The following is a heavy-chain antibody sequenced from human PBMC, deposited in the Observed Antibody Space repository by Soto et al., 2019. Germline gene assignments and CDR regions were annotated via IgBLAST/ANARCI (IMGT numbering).Heavy chain of an antibody. D-gene: IGHD4-17*01. CDR3: ARDDYGDYGGVY. J-gene: IGHJ4*02. CDR2: IWYDGSNK. Sequence: QVQLVESGGGVVQPGRSLRLSCAASGFTFSSYGMHWVRQAPGKGLEWVAVIWYDGSNKYYADSVKGRFTISRDNSKNPLYLQMNSLRAEDTAVYYCARDDYGDYGGVYWAQGTLVTVSS. CDR1: GFTFSSYG. V-gene: IGHV3-33*01.